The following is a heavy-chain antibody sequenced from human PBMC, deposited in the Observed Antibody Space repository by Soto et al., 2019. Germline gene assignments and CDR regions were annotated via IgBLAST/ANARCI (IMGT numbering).Heavy chain of an antibody. D-gene: IGHD2-15*01. Sequence: SVKVSCKASGGTFSSYAISWVRQAPGKGLEWMGGIIPIFGTANYAQKFQGRVTITADESTSTAYMELSSLRSEDTAVYYCGRDRGASYCSGGSCYSGYFQHWCQGTLVTVSS. V-gene: IGHV1-69*13. CDR3: GRDRGASYCSGGSCYSGYFQH. CDR1: GGTFSSYA. CDR2: IIPIFGTA. J-gene: IGHJ1*01.